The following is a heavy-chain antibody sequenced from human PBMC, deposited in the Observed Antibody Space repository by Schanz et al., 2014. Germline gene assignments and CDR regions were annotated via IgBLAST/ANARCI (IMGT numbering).Heavy chain of an antibody. J-gene: IGHJ6*02. D-gene: IGHD2-15*01. CDR3: AKGMGYCSGGTCYDYYYYGLDV. CDR1: GFTFSSYS. V-gene: IGHV3-23*04. Sequence: EQLVESGGGLVKPGGSLRLSCAASGFTFSSYSMNWVRQAPGKGLEWVSSISHSGGSKYYADSVKGRFTISRDNSENTLYLQMNSLSADDTAVFYCAKGMGYCSGGTCYDYYYYGLDVWGQGTTVTVSS. CDR2: ISHSGGSK.